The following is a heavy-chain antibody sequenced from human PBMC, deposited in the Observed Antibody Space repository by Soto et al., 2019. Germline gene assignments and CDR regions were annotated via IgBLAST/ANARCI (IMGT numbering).Heavy chain of an antibody. Sequence: SETLSLTCTVSGGSISSYYWSWIRQPPGKGLEWIGYIYYSGSTNYNPSLKSRVTISVDTSKNQFSLKLSSVTAADTAVYYCASARRVIAIEATNFHYPCKGTLVTGFS. CDR1: GGSISSYY. CDR3: ASARRVIAIEATNFHY. D-gene: IGHD3-16*02. V-gene: IGHV4-59*01. J-gene: IGHJ4*02. CDR2: IYYSGST.